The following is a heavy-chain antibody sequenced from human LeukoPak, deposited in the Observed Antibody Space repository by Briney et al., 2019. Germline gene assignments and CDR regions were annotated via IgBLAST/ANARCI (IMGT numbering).Heavy chain of an antibody. V-gene: IGHV4-39*07. J-gene: IGHJ4*02. CDR3: ARDLTAMVAGDY. Sequence: PSETLSLTCTVSGGSISSSSYYWGWIRQPPGKGLEWIGSIHYSGSTYYNPSLKSRVTISVDTSKNQFSLKLSSVTAADTAVYYCARDLTAMVAGDYWGQGTLVTVSS. CDR1: GGSISSSSYY. D-gene: IGHD5-18*01. CDR2: IHYSGST.